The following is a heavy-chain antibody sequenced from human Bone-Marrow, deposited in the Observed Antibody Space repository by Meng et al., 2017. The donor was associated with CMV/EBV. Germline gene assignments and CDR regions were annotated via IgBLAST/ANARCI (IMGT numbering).Heavy chain of an antibody. V-gene: IGHV3-74*03. J-gene: IGHJ4*02. Sequence: EVLLVDAGGGLVQPGGPLRLSCEVSGFTVRTHWMHWVCKVPGKGLEWLSSIDTDANERTYEDSVKGRFSITRDNAKNTVFLQMNSLRAEDTAIYYCARDRDWELFDYWGQGILVTVSS. CDR2: IDTDANER. CDR3: ARDRDWELFDY. D-gene: IGHD3-10*01. CDR1: GFTVRTHW.